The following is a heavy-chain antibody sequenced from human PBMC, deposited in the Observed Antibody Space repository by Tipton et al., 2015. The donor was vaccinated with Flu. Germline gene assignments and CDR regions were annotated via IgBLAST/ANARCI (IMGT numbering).Heavy chain of an antibody. Sequence: TLSLTCTVSGGSLSSYYWSWIRQPAGKGLEWIGRMYTSGRTNYNPSLKSRLTMSVDASKQQFSLKLSSVTAPDTAVYYCARGSGSGTFMFFDLWGQGTLVTVSS. D-gene: IGHD3-10*01. V-gene: IGHV4-4*07. J-gene: IGHJ4*02. CDR2: MYTSGRT. CDR3: ARGSGSGTFMFFDL. CDR1: GGSLSSYY.